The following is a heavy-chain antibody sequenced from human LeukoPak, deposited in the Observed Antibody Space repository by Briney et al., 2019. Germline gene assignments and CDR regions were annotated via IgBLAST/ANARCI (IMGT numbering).Heavy chain of an antibody. CDR2: INPSGGST. V-gene: IGHV1-46*01. CDR3: ARTWQQLFGWFDP. Sequence: ASAKVSCKASGYTFTSYYMHWVRKAPGQGLELMGIINPSGGSTSYAQKFQGRVTMTRDMSTSTVYMELSSLRTEDTAVYYCARTWQQLFGWFDPWGQGTLVTVSS. D-gene: IGHD6-13*01. CDR1: GYTFTSYY. J-gene: IGHJ5*02.